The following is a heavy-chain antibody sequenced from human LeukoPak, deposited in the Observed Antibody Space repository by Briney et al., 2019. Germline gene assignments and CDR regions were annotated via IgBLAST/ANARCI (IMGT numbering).Heavy chain of an antibody. CDR1: GFIFRNYA. V-gene: IGHV3-30*04. CDR3: ARAQYFGESLYATWFDP. CDR2: ISYDGSNR. D-gene: IGHD3-10*01. J-gene: IGHJ5*02. Sequence: PGRSLRLSCAASGFIFRNYAMHWVRQAPGTGLEWVSVISYDGSNRYYADSVKGRFTISSDDSKNTLYLQMNSLRVEDTAVYYCARAQYFGESLYATWFDPWGQGTLVTVSS.